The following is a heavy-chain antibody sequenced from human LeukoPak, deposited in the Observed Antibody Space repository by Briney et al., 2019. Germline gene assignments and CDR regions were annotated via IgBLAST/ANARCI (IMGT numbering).Heavy chain of an antibody. D-gene: IGHD2-15*01. CDR1: GFTFSSFV. V-gene: IGHV3-48*02. CDR3: ARNRCSGGSGYLDY. Sequence: GGSLRLSCAASGFTFSSFVMNWVRQAPGKGLEWVSYIYNSGTTKYYAASVKGRLTISRDNAENSLYLQMNSLRDEDTAVYYCARNRCSGGSGYLDYWGLGTLVIVSS. J-gene: IGHJ4*02. CDR2: IYNSGTTK.